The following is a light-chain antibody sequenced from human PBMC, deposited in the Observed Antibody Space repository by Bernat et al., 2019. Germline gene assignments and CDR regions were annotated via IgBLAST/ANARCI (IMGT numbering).Light chain of an antibody. Sequence: DIQLTQSPSFLSASVGDRVTITCWASQGISSSLAWYQHKPGKAPKLLIYAASILQSGVPSRFSGSGSETEFTLTISSLQPEDFATYSCQQLYSSPWTFGQVTKVVFK. CDR3: QQLYSSPWT. CDR2: AAS. CDR1: QGISSS. J-gene: IGKJ1*01. V-gene: IGKV1-9*01.